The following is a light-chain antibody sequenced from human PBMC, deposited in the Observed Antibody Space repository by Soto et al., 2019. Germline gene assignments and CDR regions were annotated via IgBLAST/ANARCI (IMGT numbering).Light chain of an antibody. Sequence: EIVLTQSPGTLSVSPGEGATLSCRASQSVSSSKLVWHQQKPGQAPRLLIYDASRRATGIPDRFSGSGSGTDFTLTISRLEPEDFAVYFCQQYGSSPSTFGQGTKVEIK. J-gene: IGKJ2*01. CDR2: DAS. CDR3: QQYGSSPST. V-gene: IGKV3-20*01. CDR1: QSVSSSK.